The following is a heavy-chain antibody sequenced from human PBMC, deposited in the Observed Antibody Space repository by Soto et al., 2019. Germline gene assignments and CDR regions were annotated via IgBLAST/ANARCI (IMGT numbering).Heavy chain of an antibody. Sequence: SVKVSCKASGGTFSSYAISWVRQAPGQGLEWMGGIIPIFGTANYAQKFQGRVTITADESTSTAYMELSSLRSEDTAVYYCARSLQIRDFWSGYGMDVWGQGTTATVSS. CDR3: ARSLQIRDFWSGYGMDV. CDR2: IIPIFGTA. V-gene: IGHV1-69*13. CDR1: GGTFSSYA. J-gene: IGHJ6*02. D-gene: IGHD3-3*01.